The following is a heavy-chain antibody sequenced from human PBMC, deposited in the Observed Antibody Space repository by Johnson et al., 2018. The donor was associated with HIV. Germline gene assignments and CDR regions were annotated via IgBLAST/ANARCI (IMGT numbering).Heavy chain of an antibody. V-gene: IGHV3-30*02. CDR3: AKDGGYSIPWSAFDI. Sequence: QVQLVESGGGVVQPWGSLRLSCAASGFTFSSFGIHWVRQAPGKGLEWVAFIRYDGTNKNYADSVKGRFTISRDNSKNTLYLQMNSLRAEDTAVYYCAKDGGYSIPWSAFDIWGQGTMVTVSS. CDR1: GFTFSSFG. J-gene: IGHJ3*02. CDR2: IRYDGTNK. D-gene: IGHD6-13*01.